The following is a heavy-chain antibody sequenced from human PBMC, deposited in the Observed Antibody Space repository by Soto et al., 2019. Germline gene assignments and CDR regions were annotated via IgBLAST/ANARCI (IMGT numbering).Heavy chain of an antibody. V-gene: IGHV4-31*03. Sequence: QVQLQESGPGLVKPSQTLSLTCTVSGGSISSGGYYWSWIRQHPGKGLEWIGYIYYSGSTYYNPSLKSRVTISVDTSKNQFSLKLSSVTVADTAVYYCARAVVPAAMPAPWFDPWGQGTLVTVSS. CDR2: IYYSGST. CDR3: ARAVVPAAMPAPWFDP. D-gene: IGHD2-2*01. CDR1: GGSISSGGYY. J-gene: IGHJ5*02.